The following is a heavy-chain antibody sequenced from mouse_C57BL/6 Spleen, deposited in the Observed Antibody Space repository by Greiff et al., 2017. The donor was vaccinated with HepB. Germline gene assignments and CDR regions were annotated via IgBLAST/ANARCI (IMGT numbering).Heavy chain of an antibody. V-gene: IGHV1-81*01. CDR3: ARKDYDYLRFDV. D-gene: IGHD2-4*01. CDR2: IYPRSGNT. CDR1: GYTFTSYG. Sequence: QVHVKQSGAELARPGASVKLSCKASGYTFTSYGISWVKQRTGQGLEWIGEIYPRSGNTYYNEKFKGKATLTADKSSSTAYMELRSLTSEDSAVYFCARKDYDYLRFDVWGTGTTVTVSS. J-gene: IGHJ1*03.